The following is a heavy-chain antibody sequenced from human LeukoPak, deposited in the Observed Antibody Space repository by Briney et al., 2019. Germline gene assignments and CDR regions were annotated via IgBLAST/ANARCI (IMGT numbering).Heavy chain of an antibody. V-gene: IGHV1-18*01. D-gene: IGHD3-10*01. CDR1: GYTFTSYG. J-gene: IGHJ6*03. Sequence: ASVKVSCKASGYTFTSYGISWVRQAPGQGLEWMGWISAYNGNTNYAQKLQGRVTVTTDTSTSTAYMELRSLRSDDTAVYYCARDLGGGYYGSGSYHYYYYYMDVWGKGTTVTVSS. CDR2: ISAYNGNT. CDR3: ARDLGGGYYGSGSYHYYYYYMDV.